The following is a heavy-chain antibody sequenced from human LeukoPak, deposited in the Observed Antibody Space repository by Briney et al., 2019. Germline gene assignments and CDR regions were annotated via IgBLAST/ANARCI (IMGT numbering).Heavy chain of an antibody. D-gene: IGHD6-13*01. V-gene: IGHV3-23*01. Sequence: GGSLRLSCAASGLTFSSSAMSWVRQAPGKGLEWVSALSGAGSYTFYADSVKGRFTISRDNAKNSLYLQMNSLRAEDTALYYCARVGDLAAAGTGDYWGQGTLVTVSS. CDR2: LSGAGSYT. CDR1: GLTFSSSA. J-gene: IGHJ4*02. CDR3: ARVGDLAAAGTGDY.